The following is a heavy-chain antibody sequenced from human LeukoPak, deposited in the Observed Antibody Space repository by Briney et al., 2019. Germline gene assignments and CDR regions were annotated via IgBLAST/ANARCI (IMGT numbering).Heavy chain of an antibody. Sequence: GGSLRLSCAASGFTFGDYTMYWVRQVPGKGLEWVSLISWDGDYTDYADSVKGRFTISRDNSKKTLYLQMNSLRAEDTAVYYCAKGSYYMDVWGKGTTVTISS. V-gene: IGHV3-43*01. J-gene: IGHJ6*03. CDR2: ISWDGDYT. CDR1: GFTFGDYT. CDR3: AKGSYYMDV.